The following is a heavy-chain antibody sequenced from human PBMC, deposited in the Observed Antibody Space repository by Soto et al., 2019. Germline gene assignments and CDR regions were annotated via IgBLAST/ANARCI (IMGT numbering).Heavy chain of an antibody. J-gene: IGHJ4*02. CDR2: IWYDGSNK. V-gene: IGHV3-33*01. D-gene: IGHD2-15*01. Sequence: QVQLVESGGGVVRPGRSLRLSCAASGFTFSSYGMHWVRQAPGKGLEWVAVIWYDGSNKYYADSVKGRFTISRDNSKNTLYLQMNSLRAEDTAVYYCARGLGYCSGGSCYYFDYWGQGTLVTVSS. CDR1: GFTFSSYG. CDR3: ARGLGYCSGGSCYYFDY.